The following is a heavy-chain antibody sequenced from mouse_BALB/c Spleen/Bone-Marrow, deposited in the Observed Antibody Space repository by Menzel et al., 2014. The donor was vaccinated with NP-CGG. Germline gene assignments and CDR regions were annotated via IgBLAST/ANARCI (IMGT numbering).Heavy chain of an antibody. CDR2: INPDSSTI. V-gene: IGHV4-1*02. J-gene: IGHJ3*01. CDR3: ARGDWAWFVY. Sequence: EVKVVESGGGLVQPGGSLKLSCAASGFDFSRYWMSWVRQAPGKGLEWIGEINPDSSTINYTPSLKDKFIISRDNAKNXLYLQMSKVRSEDTALYYCARGDWAWFVYWGQGTLVTVSA. CDR1: GFDFSRYW. D-gene: IGHD4-1*01.